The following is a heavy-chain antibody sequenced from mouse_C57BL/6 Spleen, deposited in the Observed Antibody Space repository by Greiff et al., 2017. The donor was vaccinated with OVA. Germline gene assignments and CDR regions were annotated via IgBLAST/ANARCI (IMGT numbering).Heavy chain of an antibody. CDR1: GYAFSSSW. Sequence: QVQLKESGPELVKPGASVTISCKASGYAFSSSWMNWVKQRPGQGLEWIGRIYPGDGDTTSNWKFQGKAPLTADKSSRPAYLHLSSVTSDDYAVYFCARSNSGTCYYLDYGGKGTTLTVSS. D-gene: IGHD3-3*01. CDR2: IYPGDGDT. J-gene: IGHJ2*01. CDR3: ARSNSGTCYYLDY. V-gene: IGHV1-82*01.